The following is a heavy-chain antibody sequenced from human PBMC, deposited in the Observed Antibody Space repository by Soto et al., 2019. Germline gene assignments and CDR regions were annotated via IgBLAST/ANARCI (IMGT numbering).Heavy chain of an antibody. V-gene: IGHV4-4*02. Sequence: QVQLRESGPGMVRPSGTLSLTCAVSGTSISSTFWWTWVRQPPGKGLEWIGEIYHSGSTEYNPSLKSRVTISVDKSNNQFSLELRAVTAADTAVYYCATLPPRIVVVKTEIPTWGQGTLVTVSS. D-gene: IGHD2-15*01. CDR1: GTSISSTFW. J-gene: IGHJ5*02. CDR2: IYHSGST. CDR3: ATLPPRIVVVKTEIPT.